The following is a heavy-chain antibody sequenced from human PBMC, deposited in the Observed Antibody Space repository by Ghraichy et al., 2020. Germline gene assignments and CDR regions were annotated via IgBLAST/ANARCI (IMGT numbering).Heavy chain of an antibody. D-gene: IGHD4-17*01. CDR2: IIPIFGTA. Sequence: SVKVSCKASGGTFSSYAISWVRQAPGQGLEWMGGIIPIFGTANYAQKFQGRVTITADESTSTAYMELSSLRSEDTAVYYCAREKTPDYGDFPLTAYYFDYWGQGTLVTVSS. J-gene: IGHJ4*02. V-gene: IGHV1-69*13. CDR3: AREKTPDYGDFPLTAYYFDY. CDR1: GGTFSSYA.